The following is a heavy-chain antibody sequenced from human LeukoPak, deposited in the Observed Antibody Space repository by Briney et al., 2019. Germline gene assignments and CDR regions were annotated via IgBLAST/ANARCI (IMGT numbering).Heavy chain of an antibody. CDR2: INHSGST. J-gene: IGHJ6*03. Sequence: SETLSLTCAVYGGSFSGYYWSWIRQPPGKGLEWIGEINHSGSTNYNPSLKSRVTISVDTSKNQFSLKLSSVTAADTAVYYCARGAVDDFWSGYYIFDYYYMDVWGEGTTVTVSS. V-gene: IGHV4-34*01. D-gene: IGHD3-3*01. CDR1: GGSFSGYY. CDR3: ARGAVDDFWSGYYIFDYYYMDV.